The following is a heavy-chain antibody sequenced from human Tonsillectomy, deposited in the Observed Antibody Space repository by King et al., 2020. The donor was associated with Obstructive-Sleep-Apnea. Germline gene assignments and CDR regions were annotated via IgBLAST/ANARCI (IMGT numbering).Heavy chain of an antibody. V-gene: IGHV4-39*07. J-gene: IGHJ4*02. D-gene: IGHD5-24*01. CDR1: GGSINNSSYF. CDR3: ARERVAVEMTPGGVFDY. Sequence: LQLQESGPGLVKPSETLSLTCSVSGGSINNSSYFWGWIRQPPGKGLEWIGNIYYIGNTYDNPSFKSRVTMSVDTSKNQFSLRLSSVSAADTAVYYCARERVAVEMTPGGVFDYWGQGALVTVSS. CDR2: IYYIGNT.